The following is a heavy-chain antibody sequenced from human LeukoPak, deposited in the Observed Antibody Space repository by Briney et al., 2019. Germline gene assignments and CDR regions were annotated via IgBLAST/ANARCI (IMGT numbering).Heavy chain of an antibody. CDR3: AKGISGSCYTGLGF. J-gene: IGHJ4*02. CDR2: IYGSNNNT. Sequence: GGSLRLSCAASGFTFSSFAMGWVRLAPGKGLQWISCIYGSNNNTYYTDSVTGRFTISRDNSKTTLFLQMNSLRAEDTAVYYCAKGISGSCYTGLGFWGQGTLVIVSS. V-gene: IGHV3-23*05. D-gene: IGHD2-2*02. CDR1: GFTFSSFA.